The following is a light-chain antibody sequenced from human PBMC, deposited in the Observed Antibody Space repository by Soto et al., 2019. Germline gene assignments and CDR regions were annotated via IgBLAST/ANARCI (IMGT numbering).Light chain of an antibody. CDR2: SDN. CDR1: SSNIGSST. V-gene: IGLV1-44*01. J-gene: IGLJ3*02. CDR3: AAWDDGLKGPV. Sequence: QSVLTQPPSSSGAPGQRVTLSCSGGSSNIGSSTVHWYQQVPGMAPKLLIFSDNQRPSGVPDRFSGSKSGTSASLAIRGLQSEDEADYYCAAWDDGLKGPVFGGGTKLTVL.